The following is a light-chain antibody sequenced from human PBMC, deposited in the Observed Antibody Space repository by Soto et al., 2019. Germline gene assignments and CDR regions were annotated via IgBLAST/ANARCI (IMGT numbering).Light chain of an antibody. CDR2: NVS. J-gene: IGLJ2*01. V-gene: IGLV2-14*01. CDR3: SSFTSSNTVL. Sequence: QSALTQPASVSGSPGQSITISCTGTSSDVGGYNYVSWYQQRPGKAPKLIIYNVSNRPSGVSNRFSGSKSGNTASLTISGLQAEDEGHYYCSSFTSSNTVLFGGGTKLTVL. CDR1: SSDVGGYNY.